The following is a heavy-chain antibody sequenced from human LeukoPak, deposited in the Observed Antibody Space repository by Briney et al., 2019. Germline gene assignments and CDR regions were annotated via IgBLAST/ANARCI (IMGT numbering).Heavy chain of an antibody. Sequence: GESLKISCKGSGYSFTSYWIGWVRQMPGKGLKWTGIIYPGDSDARYRPSFQGQVTISADKSISTAYLQWSSLKASDTAMYYCARRRDLYSGSYYPFDCWGQRTLVTVSS. CDR1: GYSFTSYW. CDR2: IYPGDSDA. D-gene: IGHD1-26*01. J-gene: IGHJ4*02. CDR3: ARRRDLYSGSYYPFDC. V-gene: IGHV5-51*01.